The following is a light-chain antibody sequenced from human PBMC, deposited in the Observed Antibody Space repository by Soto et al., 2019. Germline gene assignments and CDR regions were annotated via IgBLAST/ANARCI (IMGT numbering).Light chain of an antibody. CDR2: EVS. CDR1: SSDVGSYNL. J-gene: IGLJ2*01. V-gene: IGLV2-23*02. Sequence: QSALTQPASVSGSPGQSITISCTGPSSDVGSYNLVSWYQQHPGKAPKLMIYEVSKRPSGVSNRFSGSKSGNTASLTISGLQAQDEADYCCCSYAGSSTFHVVFGGGTKLTVL. CDR3: CSYAGSSTFHVV.